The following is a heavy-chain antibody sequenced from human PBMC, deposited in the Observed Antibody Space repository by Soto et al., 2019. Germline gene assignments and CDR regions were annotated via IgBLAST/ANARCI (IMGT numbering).Heavy chain of an antibody. V-gene: IGHV1-2*04. Sequence: ASVKVSCKASGYTFTGYYMHWVRQAPGQGREWMGWINPNSGGTNYAQKFQGWVTMTRDTSISTAYMELSRLRSDDTAVYYCATGIAAAGNNYYYYYGMDVWGQGTTVTVS. CDR1: GYTFTGYY. CDR2: INPNSGGT. CDR3: ATGIAAAGNNYYYYYGMDV. D-gene: IGHD6-13*01. J-gene: IGHJ6*02.